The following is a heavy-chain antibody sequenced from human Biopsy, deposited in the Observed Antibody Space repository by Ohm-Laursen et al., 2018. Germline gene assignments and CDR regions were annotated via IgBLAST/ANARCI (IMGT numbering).Heavy chain of an antibody. CDR2: ITQSGST. J-gene: IGHJ6*02. Sequence: TLSLTCAVYGGSFNGYFWSWIRQPPGKGLEWIGDITQSGSTNSSPSLKSRVTISVDTAKKQFSLSLRPVTAADTAVYYCARVPLPGIGAAYQGRFLYGMDVWGQGTTVSVSS. V-gene: IGHV4-34*01. CDR3: ARVPLPGIGAAYQGRFLYGMDV. D-gene: IGHD6-13*01. CDR1: GGSFNGYF.